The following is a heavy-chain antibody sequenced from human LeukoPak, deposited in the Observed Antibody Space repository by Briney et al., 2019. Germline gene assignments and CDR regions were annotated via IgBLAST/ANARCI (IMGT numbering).Heavy chain of an antibody. CDR2: IKQDGSQK. CDR1: GFTFSNHW. D-gene: IGHD3-22*01. J-gene: IGHJ4*02. Sequence: GGSLTLSCAASGFTFSNHWMSWVRQAPGKGLEWVANIKQDGSQKYYVDSVKGRFTISRDNPKNSLYLQMNSLRAEDTAVYYCARVAGTYYYDSSGYHPDYWGQGTLVTVSP. V-gene: IGHV3-7*03. CDR3: ARVAGTYYYDSSGYHPDY.